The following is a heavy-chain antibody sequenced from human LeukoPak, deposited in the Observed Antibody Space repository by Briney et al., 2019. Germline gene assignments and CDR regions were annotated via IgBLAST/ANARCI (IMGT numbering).Heavy chain of an antibody. J-gene: IGHJ6*02. CDR2: IYYSGST. CDR3: ARDGSTTLYYYYGMDV. V-gene: IGHV4-59*01. CDR1: GGSISSDY. D-gene: IGHD1-14*01. Sequence: SETLSLTCTVSGGSISSDYWSWIRRPPGKGLEWIGYIYYSGSTNYNPSLKSRVTISVDTSKNQFSLKLSSVTAADTAVYYCARDGSTTLYYYYGMDVWGQGTTVTVSS.